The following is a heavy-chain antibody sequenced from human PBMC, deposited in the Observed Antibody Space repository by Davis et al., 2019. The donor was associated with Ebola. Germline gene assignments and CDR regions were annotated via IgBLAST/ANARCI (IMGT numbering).Heavy chain of an antibody. Sequence: MPSETLSLTCTVSGGSISSGDYYWSWIRQPPGKGLEWIGYIYYSGSTNYNPSLKSRVTISVDTSKNQFSLKLSSVTAADTAVYYCARVRAVAGTGPYGMDVWGQGTTVTVSS. D-gene: IGHD6-19*01. CDR2: IYYSGST. CDR3: ARVRAVAGTGPYGMDV. V-gene: IGHV4-61*08. CDR1: GGSISSGDYY. J-gene: IGHJ6*02.